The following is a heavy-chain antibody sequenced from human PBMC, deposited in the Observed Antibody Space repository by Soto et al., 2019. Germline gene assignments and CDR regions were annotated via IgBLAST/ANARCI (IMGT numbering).Heavy chain of an antibody. Sequence: QVQLQESGPGLVKPSGTLSLTCAVSGGSFTSNNWWTWVRQPPGQGLDWIGEIYRTGITNYNPSLKSRVTISLDKSENQFSLKVTSLTAADTAVYYCASRDPGTSVDYWGQGTLVTVSS. CDR2: IYRTGIT. J-gene: IGHJ4*02. V-gene: IGHV4-4*02. D-gene: IGHD1-7*01. CDR1: GGSFTSNNW. CDR3: ASRDPGTSVDY.